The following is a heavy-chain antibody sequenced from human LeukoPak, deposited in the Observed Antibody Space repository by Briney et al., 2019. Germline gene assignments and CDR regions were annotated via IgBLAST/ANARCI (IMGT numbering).Heavy chain of an antibody. CDR1: GGPISSGGYY. D-gene: IGHD2-2*01. CDR3: ARDNVPDCSSTSCYYYGMDV. V-gene: IGHV4-31*03. CDR2: IYYSGST. J-gene: IGHJ6*04. Sequence: PSQTLSLTCTVSGGPISSGGYYWSWMRQHPGKGLEWIGYIYYSGSTYYNPSLKSRVTISVDTSKNQFSLKLSSVTAADTAVYYCARDNVPDCSSTSCYYYGMDVWGKGTTVTVSS.